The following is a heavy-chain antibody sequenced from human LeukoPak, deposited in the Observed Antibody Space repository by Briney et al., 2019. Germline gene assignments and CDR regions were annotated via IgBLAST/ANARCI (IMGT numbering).Heavy chain of an antibody. CDR1: GYTFTSYY. D-gene: IGHD3-10*01. CDR2: INPSGGST. CDR3: AREGMIRGVVNY. J-gene: IGHJ4*02. Sequence: ASVKVSCKAFGYTFTSYYMHWVRQAPGQGLEWMGIINPSGGSTSYAQKFQGRVTMTRDTSTSTVYMELSSLRSEDTAVYYCAREGMIRGVVNYWGQGTLVTVSS. V-gene: IGHV1-46*01.